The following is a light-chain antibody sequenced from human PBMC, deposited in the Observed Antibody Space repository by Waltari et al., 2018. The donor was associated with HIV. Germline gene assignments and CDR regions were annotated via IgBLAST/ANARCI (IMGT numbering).Light chain of an antibody. J-gene: IGLJ1*01. CDR1: TSNIGGNT. Sequence: QSVLAQPPSASGTPGQRVTISCSGSTSNIGGNTVSWYQQLPGTAPKLLFYSNNERPSGVPDRLSGSTSGTSASLVISGLQSEDEADYYCAAWDDSLKGGAFGTGTKVTVL. V-gene: IGLV1-44*01. CDR3: AAWDDSLKGGA. CDR2: SNN.